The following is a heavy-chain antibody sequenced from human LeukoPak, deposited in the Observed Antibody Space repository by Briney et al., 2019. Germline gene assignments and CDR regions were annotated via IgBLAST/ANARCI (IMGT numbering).Heavy chain of an antibody. D-gene: IGHD3-10*01. CDR3: ARVGYYGSGSYRGPFDY. Sequence: EASVKVSCTASGYTFTSYGISWVRQAPGQGLEWMGWISAYNGNTNYAQKCQGRVTITADQSTSTAYMELSSLRSEDTAVYYCARVGYYGSGSYRGPFDYWGQGTLVTVSS. V-gene: IGHV1-18*01. J-gene: IGHJ4*02. CDR1: GYTFTSYG. CDR2: ISAYNGNT.